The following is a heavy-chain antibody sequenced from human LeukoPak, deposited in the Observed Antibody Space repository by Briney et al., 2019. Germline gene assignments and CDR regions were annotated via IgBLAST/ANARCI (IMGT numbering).Heavy chain of an antibody. V-gene: IGHV4-59*01. Sequence: SETLSLTCTVSGGSISSYYWSWIRQPPGKGLEWIGYIYYSGSTNYNPSLKSRVTISVDTSKNQFSLKLSSVTTADTAVYYCAREAYSSSWYPNRFDPWGQGTLVTVSS. CDR2: IYYSGST. D-gene: IGHD6-13*01. CDR3: AREAYSSSWYPNRFDP. CDR1: GGSISSYY. J-gene: IGHJ5*02.